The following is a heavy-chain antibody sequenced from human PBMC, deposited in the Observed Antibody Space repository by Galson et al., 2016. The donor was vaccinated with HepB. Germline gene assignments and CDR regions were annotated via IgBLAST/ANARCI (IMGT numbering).Heavy chain of an antibody. CDR2: ISYDGSNK. CDR1: GFTFSSYG. D-gene: IGHD2-2*01. Sequence: SLRLSCAASGFTFSSYGMHWVRQAPGKGLEWVAFISYDGSNKKYADSMKGRFTISRDNSKKTLHLQMNSLRAEDTAVYYCAKDGRIYCSSASCHDHFHYWGQGTLVTVSS. V-gene: IGHV3-30*18. J-gene: IGHJ4*02. CDR3: AKDGRIYCSSASCHDHFHY.